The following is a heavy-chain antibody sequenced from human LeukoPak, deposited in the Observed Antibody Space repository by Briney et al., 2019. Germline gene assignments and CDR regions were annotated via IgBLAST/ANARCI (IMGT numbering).Heavy chain of an antibody. CDR1: GFSFSDHY. V-gene: IGHV3-72*01. CDR2: NRNKDNSYTT. Sequence: GGSLTLSCATSGFSFSDHYMDWVRQAPGKGLEWVGRNRNKDNSYTTDYAASVKGRFTVSRDASKNSLYLQMNSLKTEYTAVYYCCVMSPSGRVDYFDFWGQGTLVTVSS. J-gene: IGHJ4*02. CDR3: CVMSPSGRVDYFDF. D-gene: IGHD3-16*01.